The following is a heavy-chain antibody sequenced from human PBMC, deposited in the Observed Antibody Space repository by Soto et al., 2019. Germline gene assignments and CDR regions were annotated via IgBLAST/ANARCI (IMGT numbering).Heavy chain of an antibody. D-gene: IGHD3-22*01. Sequence: QLQLQESGPGLVKPSETLSLTCTVSGGSISSETYFWGWIRQPPGKGLEWIASMYYSGTTFLNPSLKRRAIISVDTSKTQVSLRRTAVTAAATAVYFCATPSATTHDFDTSDRHFDLWGRGTLVTVSS. CDR2: MYYSGTT. J-gene: IGHJ2*01. V-gene: IGHV4-39*01. CDR1: GGSISSETYF. CDR3: ATPSATTHDFDTSDRHFDL.